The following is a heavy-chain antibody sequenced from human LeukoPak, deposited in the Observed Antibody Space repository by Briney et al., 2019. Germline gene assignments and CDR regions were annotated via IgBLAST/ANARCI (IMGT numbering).Heavy chain of an antibody. V-gene: IGHV6-1*01. CDR3: AREEAMVTDY. CDR2: TNYRSKWYN. J-gene: IGHJ4*02. D-gene: IGHD5-18*01. CDR1: GDSVSSNSVA. Sequence: SQTLSLTCVISGDSVSSNSVAWNWIRQSPSRGLEWLGRTNYRSKWYNDYAVSVKSRITINPDTSKNQFSLRLNSVTPEDTAVYYCAREEAMVTDYWGQGTLVTVSS.